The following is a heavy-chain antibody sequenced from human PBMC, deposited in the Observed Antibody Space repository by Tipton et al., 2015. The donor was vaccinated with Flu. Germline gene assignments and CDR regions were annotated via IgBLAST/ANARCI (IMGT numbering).Heavy chain of an antibody. Sequence: SLRLSCAASGFTFSSYSMNWVRQAPGKGLEWVSYISSSSSTIYYADSVKGRFTISRDNAKNSLYLQVNSLRAEDTAVYYCAREVSDPTTGFDYWGQGTLVTVSS. CDR2: ISSSSSTI. CDR3: AREVSDPTTGFDY. J-gene: IGHJ4*02. CDR1: GFTFSSYS. V-gene: IGHV3-48*04. D-gene: IGHD1-26*01.